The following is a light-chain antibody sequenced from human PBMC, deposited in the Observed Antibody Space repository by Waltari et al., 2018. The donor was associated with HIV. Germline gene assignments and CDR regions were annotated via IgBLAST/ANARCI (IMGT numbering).Light chain of an antibody. V-gene: IGLV1-44*01. J-gene: IGLJ3*02. CDR1: SSNIGSNT. CDR2: SNN. Sequence: QSVLTQPPSASGTPRQRVTIACSGSSSNIGSNTVNWYQQLPGTAPKHPIYSNNHRPSGVPDRFSGSKSGTSASLAISGLQSEDEADYYCAAWDDSLNGWVFGGGTKLTVL. CDR3: AAWDDSLNGWV.